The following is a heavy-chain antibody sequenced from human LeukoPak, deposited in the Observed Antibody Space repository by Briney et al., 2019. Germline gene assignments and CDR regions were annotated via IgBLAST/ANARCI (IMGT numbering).Heavy chain of an antibody. Sequence: SETLSFTCAVSGYSINTGDYWGWIRQTPGKGLEWIGNIYHSGSTYYNPSLKSRVTILVDTSENQFSLKLISVTAADTAVYYCARLNSRAFDFDYWGQGTLVTVSS. V-gene: IGHV4-38-2*01. CDR3: ARLNSRAFDFDY. CDR1: GYSINTGDY. J-gene: IGHJ4*02. D-gene: IGHD6-13*01. CDR2: IYHSGST.